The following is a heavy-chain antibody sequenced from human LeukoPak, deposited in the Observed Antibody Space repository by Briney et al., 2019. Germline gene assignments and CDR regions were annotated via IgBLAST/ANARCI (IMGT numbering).Heavy chain of an antibody. CDR1: GFTLSSYS. Sequence: GGSLRLSCAASGFTLSSYSMTWVRQAPGKGLEWVSYISGSSNTINYADSVKGRFTISRDNAKNSLYLQMNSLRDEDTAVYYCARRHFGYSGYDLDYWGQGTLVTVSS. D-gene: IGHD5-12*01. V-gene: IGHV3-48*02. CDR3: ARRHFGYSGYDLDY. J-gene: IGHJ4*02. CDR2: ISGSSNTI.